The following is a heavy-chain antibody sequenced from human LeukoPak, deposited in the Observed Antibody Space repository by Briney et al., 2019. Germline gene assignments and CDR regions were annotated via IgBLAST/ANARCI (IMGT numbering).Heavy chain of an antibody. J-gene: IGHJ4*02. CDR3: ASGGKLQQPIDY. D-gene: IGHD4-11*01. CDR1: GGSISTSSYY. V-gene: IGHV4-39*01. CDR2: IYYSGST. Sequence: KPSETLSLTCTVSGGSISTSSYYWGWIRQPPGKGLEWIGSIYYSGSTYYNPSLKSRITISVDTSKNQFSLKLSSVTAADTAVYYCASGGKLQQPIDYWGQGTLVTVSS.